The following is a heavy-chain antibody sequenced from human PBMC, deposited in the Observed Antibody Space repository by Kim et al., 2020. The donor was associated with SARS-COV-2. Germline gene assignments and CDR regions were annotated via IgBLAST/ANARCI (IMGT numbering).Heavy chain of an antibody. CDR2: IYYSGST. CDR3: ARREKVPAADYYYYGMDV. CDR1: GGSISSSSYY. J-gene: IGHJ6*02. Sequence: SETLSLTCTVSGGSISSSSYYWGWIRQPPGKGLEWIGSIYYSGSTYYNPSLKSRVTISVDTSKNQFSLKLSSVTAADTAVYYCARREKVPAADYYYYGMDVWGQGTTVTVSS. D-gene: IGHD2-2*01. V-gene: IGHV4-39*01.